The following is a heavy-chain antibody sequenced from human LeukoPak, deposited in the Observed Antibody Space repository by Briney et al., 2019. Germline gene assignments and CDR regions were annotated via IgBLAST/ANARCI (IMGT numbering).Heavy chain of an antibody. Sequence: SQTLSLTCTVSGGSISSGDYYWSWIRQPSGKGLEWIGYIYYSGSTYYNPSLKSRVTISVDTSKNQFSLKLSSVTAADTAVYYCASPYSSLYRIDYWGQGTLVTVSS. CDR3: ASPYSSLYRIDY. V-gene: IGHV4-30-4*08. J-gene: IGHJ4*02. CDR2: IYYSGST. D-gene: IGHD6-6*01. CDR1: GGSISSGDYY.